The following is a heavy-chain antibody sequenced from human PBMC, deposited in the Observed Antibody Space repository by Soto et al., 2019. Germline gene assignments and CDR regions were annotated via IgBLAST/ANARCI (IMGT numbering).Heavy chain of an antibody. J-gene: IGHJ4*02. CDR1: GGTCSSYA. V-gene: IGHV1-69*12. CDR2: IIPIFGTA. CDR3: AREPGGKGPIG. Sequence: QVQLVQSGAEVKKPGSSVKVSCKASGGTCSSYAISWVRQAPGQGLEWMGGIIPIFGTANYAQKFQGRVTMTADDSTSTDYMELSSLRDEDTAVYYCAREPGGKGPIGWGQGTLVTVSS.